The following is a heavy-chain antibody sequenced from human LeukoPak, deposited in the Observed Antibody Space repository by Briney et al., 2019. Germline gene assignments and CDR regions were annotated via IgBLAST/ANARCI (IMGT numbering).Heavy chain of an antibody. Sequence: PGGSLRLSCVVSGFIFSNYALSWVRQAPGKGLDWVSAISSSGANTYYPGSVKGRFTISRDNSKNTLYLQMNSLRAEDTAVYYCARDRDSSGYNIRNSFDYWGQGTLVTVSS. D-gene: IGHD3-22*01. CDR1: GFIFSNYA. CDR2: ISSSGANT. V-gene: IGHV3-23*01. J-gene: IGHJ4*02. CDR3: ARDRDSSGYNIRNSFDY.